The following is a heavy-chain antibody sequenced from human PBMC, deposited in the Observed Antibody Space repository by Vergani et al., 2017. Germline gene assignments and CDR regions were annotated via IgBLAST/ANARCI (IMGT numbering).Heavy chain of an antibody. CDR1: EYSFGNYW. V-gene: IGHV5-51*01. J-gene: IGHJ4*02. CDR2: IYPADSDT. CDR3: ERHTTYTDS. D-gene: IGHD1-1*01. Sequence: EVELVQYGPEMRKPGESLKISCKGSEYSFGNYWIGWVRQMPGKGLEWMGIIYPADSDTRYSPSFQGQVTISADKSISTAFLQWDSLKASDTALYYCERHTTYTDSWGQGTLVTVSS.